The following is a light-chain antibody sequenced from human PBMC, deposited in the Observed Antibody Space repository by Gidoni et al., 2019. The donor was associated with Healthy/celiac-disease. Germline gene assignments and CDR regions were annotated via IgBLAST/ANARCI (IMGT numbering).Light chain of an antibody. CDR2: AAS. CDR1: QSISSY. Sequence: DIPLTQSPSSLSASVGDRVTITCRASQSISSYLNWYQQKPGKAPKLLIYAASSLQSGVPSRFSGSGSGTDFTLTISSLQPEDCATYYCQQSYSTPRTFGGGTKVEIK. J-gene: IGKJ4*01. CDR3: QQSYSTPRT. V-gene: IGKV1-39*01.